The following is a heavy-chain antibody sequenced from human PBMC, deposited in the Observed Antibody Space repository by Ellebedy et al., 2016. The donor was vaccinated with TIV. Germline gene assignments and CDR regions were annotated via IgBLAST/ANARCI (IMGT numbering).Heavy chain of an antibody. CDR3: ARHELGSNAAFDS. CDR2: IDPSDSSM. D-gene: IGHD6-13*01. V-gene: IGHV5-10-1*01. CDR1: GYSFIHFW. J-gene: IGHJ4*02. Sequence: GGSLRLXCKGSGYSFIHFWISWVRQMPGKGLEWMGRIDPSDSSMKYSPSFQGHATISVDKSIKTAYLQWSSLKAPDTAMYYCARHELGSNAAFDSWGQGTVVTVSP.